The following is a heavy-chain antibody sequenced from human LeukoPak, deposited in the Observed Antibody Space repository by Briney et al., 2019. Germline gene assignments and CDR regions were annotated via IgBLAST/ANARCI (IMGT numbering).Heavy chain of an antibody. CDR2: ISGSGGTT. CDR3: ANLWPSFYREPFDY. J-gene: IGHJ4*02. Sequence: GGSLRLSCVAAGFTFSSYAMSWVRQAPGKGVEWVSAISGSGGTTYYADSVKGRFTISRDNSRNTLYLQMNSLRAEDTAVYYCANLWPSFYREPFDYWGQGTQVTVSS. D-gene: IGHD2/OR15-2a*01. V-gene: IGHV3-23*01. CDR1: GFTFSSYA.